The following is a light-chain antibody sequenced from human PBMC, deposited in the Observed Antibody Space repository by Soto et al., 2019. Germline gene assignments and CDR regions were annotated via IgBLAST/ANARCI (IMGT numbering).Light chain of an antibody. CDR1: QSISAW. CDR2: LAS. V-gene: IGKV1-5*03. J-gene: IGKJ2*01. CDR3: QQYDSYPRT. Sequence: DIQMTQSPSTLSASVGDRVTITCRASQSISAWLAWYQQKPGKAPKLLIYLASNLEGGVPSRFSGSASGTEFTLTISSLQPDDFATYYCQQYDSYPRTFGQGTKLDIK.